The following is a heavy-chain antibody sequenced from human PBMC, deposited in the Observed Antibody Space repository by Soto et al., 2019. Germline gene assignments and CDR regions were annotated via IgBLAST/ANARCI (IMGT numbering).Heavy chain of an antibody. J-gene: IGHJ6*03. CDR2: IYPGDSDT. D-gene: IGHD6-13*01. Sequence: GESLKISCKGSGYSFSSYWIGWVLQIPWKGLEWMGIIYPGDSDTRYSPSFQGQVTISADKSISTAYLQWSSLKASDTATYYCARHLSSSWNYYYYMGVWGKGTTVTVSS. V-gene: IGHV5-51*01. CDR1: GYSFSSYW. CDR3: ARHLSSSWNYYYYMGV.